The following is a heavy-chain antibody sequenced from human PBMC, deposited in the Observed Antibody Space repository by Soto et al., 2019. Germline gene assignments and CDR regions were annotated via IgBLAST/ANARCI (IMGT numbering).Heavy chain of an antibody. CDR2: IGTAGDT. Sequence: HPGGSLRLSCAASGFTFSSYDMHWVRQATGKGLEWVSAIGTAGDTYYPGSVKGRFTISRENAKNSLYLQMNSLRAEDTAVYYCSRGSGSYGYYYGMDVWGQGTTVTVSS. CDR3: SRGSGSYGYYYGMDV. J-gene: IGHJ6*02. CDR1: GFTFSSYD. D-gene: IGHD1-26*01. V-gene: IGHV3-13*01.